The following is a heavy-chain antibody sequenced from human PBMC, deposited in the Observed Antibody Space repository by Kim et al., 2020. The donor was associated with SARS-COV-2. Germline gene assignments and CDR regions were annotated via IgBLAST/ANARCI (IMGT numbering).Heavy chain of an antibody. Sequence: STIDYADSVKGRFTNARDNDKNSVYLQMNSLRDEETAVYYCARSGNFRVDDWGQETLVTVSA. V-gene: IGHV3-48*02. CDR3: ARSGNFRVDD. CDR2: STI. J-gene: IGHJ4*02.